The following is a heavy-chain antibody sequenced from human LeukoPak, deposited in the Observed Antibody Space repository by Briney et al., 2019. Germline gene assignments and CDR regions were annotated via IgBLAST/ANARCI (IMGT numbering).Heavy chain of an antibody. D-gene: IGHD3-22*01. CDR2: IYTSGST. V-gene: IGHV4-61*02. Sequence: SQTLSLTCTVSGGSLSSGSYYWSWIRQPAGKGLEWIGRIYTSGSTNYNPSLKSRVTISEDTSKNQFSLKLSSVTAADTAVYYCARGLPYYYDSSGYPLVWFDPWGQGTLVTVSS. CDR1: GGSLSSGSYY. CDR3: ARGLPYYYDSSGYPLVWFDP. J-gene: IGHJ5*02.